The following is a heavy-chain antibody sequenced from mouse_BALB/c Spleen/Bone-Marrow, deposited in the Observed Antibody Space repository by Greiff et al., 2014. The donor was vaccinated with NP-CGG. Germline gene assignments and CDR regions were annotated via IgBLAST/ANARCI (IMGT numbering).Heavy chain of an antibody. CDR1: GYAFTNYL. CDR3: ARFGRYYFDY. Sequence: QVQLKESGAELVRPGTAVNVSCKASGYAFTNYLIEWVKQRPGQGLEWFGVINPGSGGANYNEKFKGKATLTADKSSSTAYMQLSSLTSDDSAVYFCARFGRYYFDYWGQGTTLTVSS. CDR2: INPGSGGA. J-gene: IGHJ2*01. V-gene: IGHV1-54*01.